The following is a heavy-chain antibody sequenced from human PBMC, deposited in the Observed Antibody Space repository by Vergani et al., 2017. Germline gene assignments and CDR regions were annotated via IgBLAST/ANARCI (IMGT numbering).Heavy chain of an antibody. V-gene: IGHV4-59*12. J-gene: IGHJ5*02. CDR3: ARDSHDSSSQNWFDP. D-gene: IGHD6-13*01. CDR1: GGSISSYY. Sequence: QVQLQESGPGLVKPSETLSLTCTVSGGSISSYYWSWIRQPPGKGLEWIGYIYYSGSTNYNPSLKSRVTISVDTSKNQFSLKLSSVTAADTAVYYCARDSHDSSSQNWFDPWGQGTLVTVSS. CDR2: IYYSGST.